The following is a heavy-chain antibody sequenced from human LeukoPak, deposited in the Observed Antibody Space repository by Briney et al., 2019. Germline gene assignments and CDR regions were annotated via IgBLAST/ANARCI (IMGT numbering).Heavy chain of an antibody. CDR2: IGWNSGSI. CDR3: AKDMGPRYSYGSFFDY. D-gene: IGHD5-18*01. CDR1: GFTFDDYA. V-gene: IGHV3-9*01. J-gene: IGHJ4*02. Sequence: PGGSLRLSCAASGFTFDDYAMHWVRQAPGKGLEWVSGIGWNSGSIGYADSVKGRFTISRDNAKNSLYLQMNSLRAEDTALYYCAKDMGPRYSYGSFFDYWGQGTLVTVSS.